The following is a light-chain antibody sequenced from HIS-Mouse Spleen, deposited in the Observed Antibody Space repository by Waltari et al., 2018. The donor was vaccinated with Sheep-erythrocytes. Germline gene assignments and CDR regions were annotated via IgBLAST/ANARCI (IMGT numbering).Light chain of an antibody. Sequence: QAVLTQPSSLSASPGASASLTCTLRSGINVGTYRIYWYQQKPGSPPQYLLRYKSDQDKQQGSGVPSRFSGSQDASADAGILLISGLQSEDEADYYCMIWHSSAWVFGGGTKLTVL. CDR3: MIWHSSAWV. J-gene: IGLJ3*02. CDR1: SGINVGTYR. V-gene: IGLV5-45*03. CDR2: YKSDQDK.